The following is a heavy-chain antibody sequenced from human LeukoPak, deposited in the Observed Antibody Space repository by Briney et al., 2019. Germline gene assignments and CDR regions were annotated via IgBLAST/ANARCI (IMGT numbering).Heavy chain of an antibody. V-gene: IGHV3-7*01. Sequence: GGSLRLSCAASGFAFSSYWINWVRQAPGKGLEWVANINQDGSEKYYVDSVKGRFTISRDNAKNSLYLQMNSLRAEDTAVYYCARDRVWTVLYWGQGTLVTVSS. CDR2: INQDGSEK. CDR1: GFAFSSYW. CDR3: ARDRVWTVLY. J-gene: IGHJ4*02. D-gene: IGHD6-13*01.